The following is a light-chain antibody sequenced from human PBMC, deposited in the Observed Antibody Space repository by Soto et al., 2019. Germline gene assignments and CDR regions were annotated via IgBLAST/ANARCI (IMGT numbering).Light chain of an antibody. CDR1: QSVLYSSNNKNY. J-gene: IGKJ1*01. CDR3: QQYYSTPPA. CDR2: SAS. Sequence: DIVMTQSPDSLAVSLGESATINCKSSQSVLYSSNNKNYLAWYQQKPGQPPKLLIYSASTRESGVPDRFSGSGSGTDFTLTISSLQTADVAVYYCQQYYSTPPAFGQGTTVETK. V-gene: IGKV4-1*01.